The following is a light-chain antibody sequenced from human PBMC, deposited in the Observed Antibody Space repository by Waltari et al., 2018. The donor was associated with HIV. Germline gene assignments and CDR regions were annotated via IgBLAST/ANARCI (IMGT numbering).Light chain of an antibody. CDR1: SSDVGSYNL. Sequence: QSALTQPASVPGSPGQSITISCTGTSSDVGSYNLVSWYQQHPGKAPKRTIYEGSKRPSGVSIRLSGSKCGYAVSLTISVVEAVDEVDYYCCSYAGSSSYVAGTGTKVTVL. CDR2: EGS. V-gene: IGLV2-23*01. J-gene: IGLJ1*01. CDR3: CSYAGSSSYV.